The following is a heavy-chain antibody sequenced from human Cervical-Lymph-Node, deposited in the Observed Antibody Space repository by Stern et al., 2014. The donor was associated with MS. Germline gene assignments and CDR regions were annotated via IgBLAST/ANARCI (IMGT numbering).Heavy chain of an antibody. CDR2: ISYDGRDK. V-gene: IGHV3-30*04. CDR3: AKGGSGSYLD. CDR1: GFVFRRYA. D-gene: IGHD1-26*01. Sequence: QVQLMQSGGGVVQPGRSLRLSCAASGFVFRRYALHWVRQAPGKGLEWVAFISYDGRDKYDTDSVKGRFTVSRDNSNNTVDLEMNSLRLEDTAVYYCAKGGSGSYLDWGQGSLVTVSS. J-gene: IGHJ4*02.